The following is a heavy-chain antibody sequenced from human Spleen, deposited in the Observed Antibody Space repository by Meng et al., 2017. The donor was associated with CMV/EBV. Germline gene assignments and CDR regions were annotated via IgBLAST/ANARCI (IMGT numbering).Heavy chain of an antibody. CDR3: ARDGRGYSYGYAFDI. CDR2: IYYSGST. Sequence: SETLSLTCTVSGGSVSSGSYYWSWIRQPPGKGLEWIGYIYYSGSTNYNHSIKSRVTISVDTSKNQFTLKLSSVTPADTAVYYCARDGRGYSYGYAFDIWGQGTMVTVSS. J-gene: IGHJ3*02. V-gene: IGHV4-61*01. D-gene: IGHD5-18*01. CDR1: GGSVSSGSYY.